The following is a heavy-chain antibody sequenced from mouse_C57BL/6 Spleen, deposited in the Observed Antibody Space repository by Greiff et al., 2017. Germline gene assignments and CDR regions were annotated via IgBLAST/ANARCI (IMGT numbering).Heavy chain of an antibody. Sequence: EVKLMESGGGLVKPGGSLKLSCAASGFTFSDYGMHWVRQAPEKGLEWVAYISSGSSTIYSADTVKGRFTIARDNAKNTLFLPMTSLRSEDTAMYYCARGDNYYAMDYWGQGTSATVSS. V-gene: IGHV5-17*01. CDR2: ISSGSSTI. CDR1: GFTFSDYG. D-gene: IGHD1-3*01. CDR3: ARGDNYYAMDY. J-gene: IGHJ4*01.